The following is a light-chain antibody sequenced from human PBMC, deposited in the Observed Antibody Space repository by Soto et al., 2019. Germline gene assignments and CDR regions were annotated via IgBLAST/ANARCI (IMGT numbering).Light chain of an antibody. CDR3: QQYYSYPPWT. V-gene: IGKV1-8*01. CDR2: AAS. J-gene: IGKJ1*01. CDR1: QGISSY. Sequence: AIRMTQSPSSLSASTGDRVTITCRASQGISSYLAWYQQKPGKAPKLLIYAASTLQSGVPSRFSGSGYGTDFTPTISCLQSEDFATYYRQQYYSYPPWTFGQGTKVDLK.